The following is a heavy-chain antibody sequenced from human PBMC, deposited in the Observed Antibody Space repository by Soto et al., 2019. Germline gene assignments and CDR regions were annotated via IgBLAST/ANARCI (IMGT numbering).Heavy chain of an antibody. CDR3: TRVLGTLGATSLDH. Sequence: LRLSCVASGFTFSDFGMSWVRQAPGKGLGWVSAISGSGSTYYADSVKGRCTITRDNSKNTLYLQIKSLRVEDTAIYYCTRVLGTLGATSLDHWGQGILVTVSS. J-gene: IGHJ4*02. CDR2: ISGSGST. V-gene: IGHV3-23*01. D-gene: IGHD3-16*01. CDR1: GFTFSDFG.